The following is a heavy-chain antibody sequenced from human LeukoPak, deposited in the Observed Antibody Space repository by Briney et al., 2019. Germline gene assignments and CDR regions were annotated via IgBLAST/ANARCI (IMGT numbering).Heavy chain of an antibody. D-gene: IGHD3/OR15-3a*01. CDR1: EFTFSSYS. V-gene: IGHV3-48*01. Sequence: PGGSLRLSCAASEFTFSSYSMNWVRQTPGRGLEWVSYISSGSSNTYYADSVKGRFTIPRDNAKNSLYLQMNSLRAEDTAVYFCARDWTAKGYDYWGQGTLVTVSS. CDR3: ARDWTAKGYDY. CDR2: ISSGSSNT. J-gene: IGHJ4*02.